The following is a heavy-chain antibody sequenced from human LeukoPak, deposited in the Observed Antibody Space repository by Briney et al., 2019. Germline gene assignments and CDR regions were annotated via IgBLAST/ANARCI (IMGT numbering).Heavy chain of an antibody. CDR1: GYTFTSYA. CDR3: ASPRCHGSGSYVLDY. D-gene: IGHD3-10*01. V-gene: IGHV1-3*01. CDR2: INAGNGNT. J-gene: IGHJ4*02. Sequence: GASVKVSCKASGYTFTSYAMHWVRQAPGQRLEWMGWINAGNGNTKYSQKFQGRVTITRDTSASTAYMDLSSLRCEDTAVYYCASPRCHGSGSYVLDYWGQGTLVTVSS.